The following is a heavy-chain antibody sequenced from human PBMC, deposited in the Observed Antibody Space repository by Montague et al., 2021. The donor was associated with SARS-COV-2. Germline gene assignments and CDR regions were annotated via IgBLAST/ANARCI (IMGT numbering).Heavy chain of an antibody. CDR2: ISSSSSNI. J-gene: IGHJ3*01. CDR3: ARPAVGWVAPDDFDF. D-gene: IGHD1-26*01. V-gene: IGHV3-21*01. Sequence: SLRLSCAASGFTFSSYTMNWVRQAPGKGLEWVSSISSSSSNIYYADSVKGRFTISRDNAKNSLYLQMNSLRAEDTAVYYCARPAVGWVAPDDFDFWGQGTMVTVSS. CDR1: GFTFSSYT.